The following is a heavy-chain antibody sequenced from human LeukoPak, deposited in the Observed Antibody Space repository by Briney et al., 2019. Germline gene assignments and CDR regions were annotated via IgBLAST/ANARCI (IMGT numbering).Heavy chain of an antibody. J-gene: IGHJ4*02. CDR3: ARLGSIAAAGTPDY. CDR2: ISSSSTYT. CDR1: GFTFSDYY. D-gene: IGHD6-13*01. Sequence: GGSLRLSCAASGFTFSDYYMSWIRLAPGKWLEWVSYISSSSTYTTYADSVKGRFTISRDNAKNSLYLQMNSLRGEDTAVYYCARLGSIAAAGTPDYWGQGTLFTVSS. V-gene: IGHV3-11*06.